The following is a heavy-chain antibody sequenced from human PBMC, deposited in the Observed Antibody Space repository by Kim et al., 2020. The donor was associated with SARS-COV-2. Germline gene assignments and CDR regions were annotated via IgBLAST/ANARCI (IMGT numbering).Heavy chain of an antibody. CDR1: GFIFSSYS. V-gene: IGHV3-48*02. D-gene: IGHD2-15*01. Sequence: GGSLRLSCAASGFIFSSYSMDWVRQAPGKGLQWVSYISSSSSTIYYADSVKGRFTISRDNAENSLYLQMNSLRDEDTAVYYCVRVGRSSYSRDVWGQGPTVSV. J-gene: IGHJ6*02. CDR2: ISSSSSTI. CDR3: VRVGRSSYSRDV.